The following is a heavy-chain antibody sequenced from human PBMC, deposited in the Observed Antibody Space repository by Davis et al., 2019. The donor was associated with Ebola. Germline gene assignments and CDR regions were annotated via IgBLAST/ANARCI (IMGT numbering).Heavy chain of an antibody. Sequence: GESLKISCKGSGYSFTSYWIGWVRQMPGKGLEWMGRIDPSDSYTNYSPSFQGHVTISADKSINTAYLQWSSLKASDTAMYYCAIGGSTSRNYYGMDVWGQGTTVTVSS. D-gene: IGHD2-2*01. CDR2: IDPSDSYT. J-gene: IGHJ6*02. CDR1: GYSFTSYW. V-gene: IGHV5-10-1*01. CDR3: AIGGSTSRNYYGMDV.